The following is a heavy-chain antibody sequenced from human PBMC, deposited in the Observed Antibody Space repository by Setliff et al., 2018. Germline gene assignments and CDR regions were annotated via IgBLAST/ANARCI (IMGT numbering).Heavy chain of an antibody. D-gene: IGHD3-3*01. J-gene: IGHJ4*02. CDR3: ARRETYYNFWSGYYAY. Sequence: SETLSLTCTVSGGSISRSSYNWGWIRQPPGKGLEWIGSIYYSGSTYYNPSLKSRVTISVDTSKNQFSLKLSSVTAADTAVYYCARRETYYNFWSGYYAYWGQGTLVTVSS. CDR2: IYYSGST. CDR1: GGSISRSSYN. V-gene: IGHV4-39*07.